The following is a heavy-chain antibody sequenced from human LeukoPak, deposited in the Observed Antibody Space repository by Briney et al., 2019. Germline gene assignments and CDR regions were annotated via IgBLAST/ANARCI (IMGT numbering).Heavy chain of an antibody. V-gene: IGHV4-4*09. CDR1: GGSISSYY. CDR3: ARPSGSYYLGAFDI. D-gene: IGHD1-26*01. Sequence: PSETLSLTCTVSGGSISSYYWSWIRQPPGKGLEWIGYIYTSGSTNYNPSLKSRVTISVDTSKNQFSLKLGSVTAADTAVYYCARPSGSYYLGAFDIWGQGTMVTVSS. CDR2: IYTSGST. J-gene: IGHJ3*02.